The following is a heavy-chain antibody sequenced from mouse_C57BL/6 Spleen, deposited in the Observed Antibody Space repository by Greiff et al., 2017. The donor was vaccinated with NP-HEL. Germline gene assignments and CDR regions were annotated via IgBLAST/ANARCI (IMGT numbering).Heavy chain of an antibody. V-gene: IGHV5-17*01. CDR1: GFTFSDYG. Sequence: EVKLMESGGGLVKPGGSLKLSCAASGFTFSDYGMHWVRQAPEKGLEWAAYISSGSSTIYYADTVKGRFTISRDNAKNSLFLQMTSLRSEDTAMYYCAIDRDFDVWGTGTTVTVSS. CDR2: ISSGSSTI. D-gene: IGHD2-14*01. CDR3: AIDRDFDV. J-gene: IGHJ1*03.